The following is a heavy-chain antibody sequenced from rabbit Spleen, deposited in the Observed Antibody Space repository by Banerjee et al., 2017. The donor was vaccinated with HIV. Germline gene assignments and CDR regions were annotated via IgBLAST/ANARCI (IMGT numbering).Heavy chain of an antibody. CDR1: GFSFISIQD. V-gene: IGHV1S45*01. Sequence: QQQLVESGGGLVQPEGSLTLTCAASGFSFISIQDMCWVRQAPGKGLEWIGCIDTGSSGSTWYASWAKGRFTISKTSSTTVTLQVTSLTAADTATYFCARDTSSSFSSYGMDLWGPGTLVTVS. CDR2: IDTGSSGST. CDR3: ARDTSSSFSSYGMDL. D-gene: IGHD1-1*01. J-gene: IGHJ6*01.